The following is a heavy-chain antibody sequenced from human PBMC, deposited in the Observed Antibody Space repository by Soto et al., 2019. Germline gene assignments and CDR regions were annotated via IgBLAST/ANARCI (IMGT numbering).Heavy chain of an antibody. CDR3: ARGYGTARRWFDF. CDR2: IFHSGAT. J-gene: IGHJ5*01. CDR1: GASVSSGDW. Sequence: LSLTCAVSGASVSSGDWWTWVRQSPGKGPECIGEIFHSGATNYNPSLKSRVDISMDRSKNQFSLRLTSVTAADTAVYYCARGYGTARRWFDFWGQGTLVTVSS. D-gene: IGHD5-18*01. V-gene: IGHV4-4*02.